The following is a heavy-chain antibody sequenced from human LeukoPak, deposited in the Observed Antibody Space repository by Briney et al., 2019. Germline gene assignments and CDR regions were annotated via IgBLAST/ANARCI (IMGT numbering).Heavy chain of an antibody. CDR1: GFIFSGSA. CDR2: IRSKDNNYAT. J-gene: IGHJ4*02. CDR3: HPPPDYTDS. Sequence: PGGSLRLSCTASGFIFSGSAMHWVRQASGKGLEWVGRIRSKDNNYATAYAASVKGRFTISRDDSKNTAYLQMNSLKTEDTAVYYCHPPPDYTDSWGQGTLVIVSS. V-gene: IGHV3-73*01.